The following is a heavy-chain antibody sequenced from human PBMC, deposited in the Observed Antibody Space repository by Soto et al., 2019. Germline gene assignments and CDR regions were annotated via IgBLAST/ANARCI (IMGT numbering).Heavy chain of an antibody. Sequence: QVQLQQWGAGLLKPSETLSLTCAVYGGSFSGYYWSWIRQPPGKGLEWIGEINHSGSTNYNPSLKSRVTISVDTSKNQFSLKLSSVTAADTAVYYCARRGFGKNIDYWGQGTLVTVSS. CDR1: GGSFSGYY. CDR3: ARRGFGKNIDY. J-gene: IGHJ4*02. V-gene: IGHV4-34*01. CDR2: INHSGST. D-gene: IGHD3-16*01.